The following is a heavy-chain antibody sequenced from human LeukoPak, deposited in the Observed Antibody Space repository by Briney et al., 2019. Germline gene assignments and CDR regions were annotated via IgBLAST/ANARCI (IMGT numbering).Heavy chain of an antibody. J-gene: IGHJ4*02. CDR2: IKEDGSEI. CDR3: ARDEI. V-gene: IGHV3-7*01. Sequence: GGSLTLSCAVSGFTFSSKWMSWVRQPPGNGLERVANIKEDGSEIYYMDSVKSRFTISRDNAKNSLYLQMNNLRAEDTAVYYCARDEIWGQGTLVTVSS. CDR1: GFTFSSKW.